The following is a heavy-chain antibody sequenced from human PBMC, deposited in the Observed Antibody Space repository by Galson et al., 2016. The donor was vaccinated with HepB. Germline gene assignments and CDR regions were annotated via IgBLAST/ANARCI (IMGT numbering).Heavy chain of an antibody. CDR1: GYTLSELS. Sequence: SVKVSCKVSGYTLSELSMHWVRQAPGKGLEWMGGFDPEDGETIYAQKFQGRVTMTEDTSTDTAYMELSSLRSEDTAVYYCAEKRDYDFWSGYEKWGKGTTVTVSS. D-gene: IGHD3-3*01. J-gene: IGHJ6*04. CDR2: FDPEDGET. V-gene: IGHV1-24*01. CDR3: AEKRDYDFWSGYEK.